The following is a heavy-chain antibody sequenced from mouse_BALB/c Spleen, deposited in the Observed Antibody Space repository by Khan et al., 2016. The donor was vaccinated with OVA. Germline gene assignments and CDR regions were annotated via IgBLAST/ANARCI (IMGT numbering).Heavy chain of an antibody. D-gene: IGHD2-3*01. J-gene: IGHJ4*01. CDR2: IWAGGST. Sequence: VELVESGPGLVAPSQSLSITCTVSGFSLTSYGVNWVRQPPGKGLEWLGVIWAGGSTNYNSALMYRLSISKDNSKSQVFLKMNSQPTDDTAMYYCAKFYDPYYAMDYWGQGTSVTVSS. CDR3: AKFYDPYYAMDY. CDR1: GFSLTSYG. V-gene: IGHV2-9*02.